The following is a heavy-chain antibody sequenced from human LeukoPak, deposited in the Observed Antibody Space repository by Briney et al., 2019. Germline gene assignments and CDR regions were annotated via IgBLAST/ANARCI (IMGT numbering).Heavy chain of an antibody. CDR2: IYYSGNT. CDR1: GGSFSRSSYY. J-gene: IGHJ4*02. CDR3: ARPNYGDYIFGFDY. D-gene: IGHD4-17*01. Sequence: SETLSLTCTVSGGSFSRSSYYWGWTRQPPGKGLEWIGSIYYSGNTYYNPSLKSRVSISVDTSKNQFSLKMSSVTAADTAIYYCARPNYGDYIFGFDYWGQGILVTVSS. V-gene: IGHV4-39*01.